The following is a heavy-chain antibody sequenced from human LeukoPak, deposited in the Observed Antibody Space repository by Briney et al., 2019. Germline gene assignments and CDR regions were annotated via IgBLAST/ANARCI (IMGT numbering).Heavy chain of an antibody. CDR1: GFSVSVNY. Sequence: GSLRLSCAASGFSVSVNYMSWVRQAPGKGLEWVSVLFASGYSKYADSVKGRFTISRDNSRNMVYLQMSSLRAEDTALYYCAKSDYGYYFDSWGQGTLVTVSS. J-gene: IGHJ4*02. V-gene: IGHV3-66*01. D-gene: IGHD4-17*01. CDR2: LFASGYS. CDR3: AKSDYGYYFDS.